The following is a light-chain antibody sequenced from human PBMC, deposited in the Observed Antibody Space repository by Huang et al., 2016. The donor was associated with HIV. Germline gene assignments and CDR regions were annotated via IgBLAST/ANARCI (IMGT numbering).Light chain of an antibody. CDR1: QSVNNN. CDR3: QQYNYWPPT. Sequence: EIVMTQSPATLSVSPGERAKFSCRASQSVNNNLAWYQQKPGRAPRLLIYAASTRATGIPARFSGSGSGTEFTLIISSLQSEEFAVYCCQQYNYWPPTFGQGTKLEIK. CDR2: AAS. J-gene: IGKJ2*01. V-gene: IGKV3-15*01.